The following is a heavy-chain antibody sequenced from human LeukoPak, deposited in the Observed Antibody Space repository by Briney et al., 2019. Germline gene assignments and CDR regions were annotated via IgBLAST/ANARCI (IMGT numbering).Heavy chain of an antibody. Sequence: GGSLRLSCAASGFTFSSYGMHWVRQAPGKGLEWVAVIWYDGSNKYYADSVKGRFIISRDNSKNTVYLQMNSLRTEDTAVYYCARPSPPGDGYNPCDYWGPGALVIVSS. CDR1: GFTFSSYG. CDR3: ARPSPPGDGYNPCDY. J-gene: IGHJ4*02. V-gene: IGHV3-33*01. D-gene: IGHD5-24*01. CDR2: IWYDGSNK.